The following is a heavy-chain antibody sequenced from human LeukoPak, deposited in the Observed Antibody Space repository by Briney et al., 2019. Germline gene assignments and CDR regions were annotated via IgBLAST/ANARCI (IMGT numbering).Heavy chain of an antibody. J-gene: IGHJ4*02. CDR3: ARGRVRGYCSSTSCLDDY. Sequence: GGSLRLSCAASGFTFSDYYMSWIRQAPGKGLEWVSYISSSGSTIYYADSVKGRFTISRDNAKNSLYLQMNSLRAEDTAVYYCARGRVRGYCSSTSCLDDYWGQGTLVTVSS. CDR1: GFTFSDYY. V-gene: IGHV3-11*04. D-gene: IGHD2-2*01. CDR2: ISSSGSTI.